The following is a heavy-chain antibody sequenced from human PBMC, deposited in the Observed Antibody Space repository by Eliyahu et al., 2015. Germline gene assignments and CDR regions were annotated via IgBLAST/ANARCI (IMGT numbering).Heavy chain of an antibody. V-gene: IGHV4-34*01. CDR1: GXSFSGYX. CDR3: ARPIEQGYYGSGSYYKGRWGFDP. D-gene: IGHD3-10*01. J-gene: IGHJ5*02. Sequence: QVQLQQWGAGLLKPSXTLSLTCAVYGXSFSGYXXSXXXQPPGKGLEWIGEINHSGSTNYNPSLKSRVTISVDTSKXQFSLKLTSVTAADTAVYYCARPIEQGYYGSGSYYKGRWGFDPWGQGTLVTVSS. CDR2: INHSGST.